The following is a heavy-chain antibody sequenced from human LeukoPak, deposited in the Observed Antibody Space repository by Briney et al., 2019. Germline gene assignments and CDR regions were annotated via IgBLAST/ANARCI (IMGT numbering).Heavy chain of an antibody. Sequence: PSETLSLTCTVSGGSISSYYWSWIRQPPGKGLEWIGYIYYSGSTNYNPSLKSRVTISVDTSKNQFSLKLSSVTAAATAVYYCARAVGYDILTGYYDWFDPWGQGTLVTVSS. J-gene: IGHJ5*02. CDR3: ARAVGYDILTGYYDWFDP. D-gene: IGHD3-9*01. V-gene: IGHV4-59*01. CDR1: GGSISSYY. CDR2: IYYSGST.